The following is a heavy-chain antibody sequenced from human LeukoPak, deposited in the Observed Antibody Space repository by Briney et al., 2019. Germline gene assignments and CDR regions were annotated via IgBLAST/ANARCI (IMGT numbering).Heavy chain of an antibody. CDR1: GFTFNSYA. J-gene: IGHJ6*03. Sequence: GGSLRLSCAASGFTFNSYAMSWVRQAPGKGLEWVSAIPGSGGGTYYADSVKGRCTISRDNSKNTVYLQLNSLRAEDTALYYCAKEGCTTTNCYVPPYYYYIDVWGKGITVTISS. CDR3: AKEGCTTTNCYVPPYYYYIDV. CDR2: IPGSGGGT. V-gene: IGHV3-23*01. D-gene: IGHD2-2*01.